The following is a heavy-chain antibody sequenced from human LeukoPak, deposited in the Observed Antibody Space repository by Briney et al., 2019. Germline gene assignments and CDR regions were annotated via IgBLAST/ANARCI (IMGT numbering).Heavy chain of an antibody. CDR3: AREEITFDP. CDR1: GYSFTAFY. J-gene: IGHJ5*02. V-gene: IGHV1-2*02. Sequence: ASVKVSCKASGYSFTAFYIHWVRQAPGQGLEWMGWINPNSGGTNYAQKFQGRVTMTRDTSISTAYMELSSLRSEDTAVYYCAREEITFDPWGQGTLVTVSS. D-gene: IGHD1-14*01. CDR2: INPNSGGT.